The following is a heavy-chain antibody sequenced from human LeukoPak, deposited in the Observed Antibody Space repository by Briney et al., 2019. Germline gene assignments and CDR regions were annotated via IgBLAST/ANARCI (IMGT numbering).Heavy chain of an antibody. J-gene: IGHJ4*02. CDR2: IWYDGSNK. Sequence: GGSLRLSCAASGFTFSGHVMHWVRQAPGKGLEWVAVIWYDGSNKDCTDSVRGRFTISRDNSKNTLYLQMNSLRAEDTAVYYCARVAPIYNSSLYYLDFWGQGTLVTVSS. V-gene: IGHV3-33*01. CDR3: ARVAPIYNSSLYYLDF. CDR1: GFTFSGHV. D-gene: IGHD6-13*01.